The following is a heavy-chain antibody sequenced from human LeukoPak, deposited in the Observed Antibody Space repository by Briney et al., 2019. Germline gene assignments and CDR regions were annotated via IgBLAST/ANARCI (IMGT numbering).Heavy chain of an antibody. CDR3: ARASYIYCSGGSCYPELSWFDP. D-gene: IGHD2-15*01. CDR2: IYTSGST. Sequence: PSQTLSLTCTVSGGSISSGSYYWSWIRQPAGKGLEWIGRIYTSGSTNYNPSLKSRVTISVDTSKNQFSLKLSSVTDADTAVYYCARASYIYCSGGSCYPELSWFDPWGQGTLVTVSS. CDR1: GGSISSGSYY. J-gene: IGHJ5*02. V-gene: IGHV4-61*02.